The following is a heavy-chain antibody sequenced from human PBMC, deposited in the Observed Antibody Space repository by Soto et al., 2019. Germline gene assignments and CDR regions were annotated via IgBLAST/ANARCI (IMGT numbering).Heavy chain of an antibody. D-gene: IGHD2-2*01. V-gene: IGHV4-59*01. CDR3: ARVVVPAGPGGMDV. CDR2: IYYSGST. J-gene: IGHJ6*02. Sequence: LSLTCTVSGGSISSYYWSWIRQPPGKGLEWIGYIYYSGSTNYNPSLKSRVTISVDTSKNQFSLKLSSVTAADTAVYYCARVVVPAGPGGMDVWGQGTTVTVSS. CDR1: GGSISSYY.